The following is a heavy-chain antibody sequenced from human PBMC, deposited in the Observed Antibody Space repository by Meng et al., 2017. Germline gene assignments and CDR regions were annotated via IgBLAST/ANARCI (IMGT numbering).Heavy chain of an antibody. CDR3: ARRGLLWFGEFADPGMDV. D-gene: IGHD3-10*01. CDR1: GGSISSYY. J-gene: IGHJ6*02. CDR2: IYYSGST. V-gene: IGHV4-59*01. Sequence: GSLRLSCTVSGGSISSYYWSWIRQPPGKGLEWIGYIYYSGSTNYNPSLKSRVTISVDTSKNQFSLKLSSVTAADTAVYYCARRGLLWFGEFADPGMDVWGQGTTVTVSS.